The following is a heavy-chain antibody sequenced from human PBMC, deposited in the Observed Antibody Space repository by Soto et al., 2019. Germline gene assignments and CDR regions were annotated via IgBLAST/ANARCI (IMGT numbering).Heavy chain of an antibody. Sequence: QVQLVQSGAEVKKPGSSVKVSCKASGGTFSSYAINWVRQAPGQGLEWMGGIIPIFGTANYAQKFQGRVTITADESTSTAYMELSSLRYEDTAVYYCARREYDYGEYDSPPYYYYGMDVWGQGTTVTVSS. CDR3: ARREYDYGEYDSPPYYYYGMDV. CDR2: IIPIFGTA. V-gene: IGHV1-69*01. CDR1: GGTFSSYA. D-gene: IGHD4-17*01. J-gene: IGHJ6*02.